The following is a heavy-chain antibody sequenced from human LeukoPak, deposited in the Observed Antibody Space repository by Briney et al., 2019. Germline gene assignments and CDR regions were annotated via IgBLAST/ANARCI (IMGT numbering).Heavy chain of an antibody. CDR2: IFGNGDTT. CDR3: AKRNNRGRGGPCFDY. J-gene: IGHJ4*02. V-gene: IGHV3-23*01. CDR1: GFSFSSYA. D-gene: IGHD3-10*01. Sequence: PGGSLRLSCAASGFSFSSYAMNWVRQAPGKGLEWVSIIFGNGDTTYYADSVKGRFTVSRDNSKDTLYLQMNDVRPDDTAIYYCAKRNNRGRGGPCFDYWGEGLLVTVSS.